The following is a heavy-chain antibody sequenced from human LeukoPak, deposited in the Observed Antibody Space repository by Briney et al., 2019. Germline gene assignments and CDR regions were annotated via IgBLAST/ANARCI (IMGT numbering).Heavy chain of an antibody. J-gene: IGHJ6*03. CDR1: GYTFTGYY. Sequence: ASVKVSCKASGYTFTGYYMHWVRQAPGQGLEWMGWINPNSGGTNYAQKFQGRVTMTRDTSISTAYMKLSRLRSDDTAVYYCARSPSGAADNYYYYYMDVWGKGTTVT. CDR3: ARSPSGAADNYYYYYMDV. V-gene: IGHV1-2*02. D-gene: IGHD6-13*01. CDR2: INPNSGGT.